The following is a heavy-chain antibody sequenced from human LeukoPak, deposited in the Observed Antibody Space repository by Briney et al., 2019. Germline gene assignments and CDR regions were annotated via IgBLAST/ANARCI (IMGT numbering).Heavy chain of an antibody. CDR2: ISYDGSNK. J-gene: IGHJ4*02. CDR1: GFTFSSYG. D-gene: IGHD4-11*01. CDR3: ARDGLPTVATRVDY. V-gene: IGHV3-30*03. Sequence: GGSLRLSCAASGFTFSSYGMHWVRQAPGKGLEWVAVISYDGSNKYYADSVKGRFTISRDNSKNTLYLQMNSLRAEDTAVYYCARDGLPTVATRVDYWGQGTLVTVSS.